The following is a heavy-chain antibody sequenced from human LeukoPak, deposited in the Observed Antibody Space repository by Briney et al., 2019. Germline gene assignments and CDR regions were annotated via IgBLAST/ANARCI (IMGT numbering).Heavy chain of an antibody. D-gene: IGHD3-22*01. CDR1: GGSISSSSYY. CDR2: IYYSGST. J-gene: IGHJ4*02. V-gene: IGHV4-39*07. Sequence: SETLSLTCTVSGGSISSSSYYWGWIRQPPGKGLEWIGSIYYSGSTYYNPSLKSRVTISVDTSKNQFSLKLSSVTAADTAVYYCARRALSSGYYRVDYSGQGTLVTVSS. CDR3: ARRALSSGYYRVDY.